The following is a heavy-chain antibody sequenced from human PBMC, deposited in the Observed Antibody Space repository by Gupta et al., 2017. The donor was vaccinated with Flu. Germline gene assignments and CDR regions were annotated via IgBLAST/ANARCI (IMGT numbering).Heavy chain of an antibody. CDR2: LHQSGST. J-gene: IGHJ5*02. Sequence: GWVRQPPGKGLEWIGSLHQSGSTYYNQSLKSRVAISADTSKNQFSLKLASVTAADTAGYYWARQKNFDLWTGVYTVGWFDPWGQGIQVTVSS. D-gene: IGHD3-3*01. CDR3: ARQKNFDLWTGVYTVGWFDP. V-gene: IGHV4-39*01.